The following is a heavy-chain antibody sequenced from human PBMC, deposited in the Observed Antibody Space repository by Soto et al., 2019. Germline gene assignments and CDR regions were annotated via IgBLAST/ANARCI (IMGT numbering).Heavy chain of an antibody. CDR3: AKMGAVSFGELRWGPKARFPHCFDN. Sequence: SETLSLTCTVSCDSISRKYWSWIRQPPGKGLEWIAYISYSGSPSYKPSLESRVTISVDTANNQFSLNLNSVTAADTAIYYCAKMGAVSFGELRWGPKARFPHCFDNWGQGTLVTVSS. CDR2: ISYSGSP. CDR1: CDSISRKY. J-gene: IGHJ4*02. D-gene: IGHD3-10*01. V-gene: IGHV4-59*01.